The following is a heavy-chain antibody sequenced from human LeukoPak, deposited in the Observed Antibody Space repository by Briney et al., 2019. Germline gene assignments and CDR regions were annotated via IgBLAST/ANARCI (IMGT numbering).Heavy chain of an antibody. D-gene: IGHD7-27*01. V-gene: IGHV4-34*01. J-gene: IGHJ3*02. Sequence: SETLSLTCAVYGGSFSGCYWSWIRQPPGKGLEWIGEIIHSGSTNYNPSLKSRITKSVDTSKNQFSLRLNSVTAADTAVYYCARGTGVLAFDIWGQGTMVTVSS. CDR1: GGSFSGCY. CDR2: IIHSGST. CDR3: ARGTGVLAFDI.